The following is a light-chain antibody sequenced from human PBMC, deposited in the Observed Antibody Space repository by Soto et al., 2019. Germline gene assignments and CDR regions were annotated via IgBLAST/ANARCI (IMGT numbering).Light chain of an antibody. CDR3: QQYGTSPIT. CDR2: DAS. J-gene: IGKJ5*01. Sequence: EIVLTQSPGTLSLSPGERATLSCRASQRVSARYLAWYQQNPGQAPRLLIYDASSRATGIPDRFSGRGSGEYFTLTINRLEPDDFAVYCCQQYGTSPITFGQGTRLEIK. CDR1: QRVSARY. V-gene: IGKV3-20*01.